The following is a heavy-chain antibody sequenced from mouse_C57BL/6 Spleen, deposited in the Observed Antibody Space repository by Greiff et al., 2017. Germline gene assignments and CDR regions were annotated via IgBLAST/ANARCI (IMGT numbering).Heavy chain of an antibody. CDR1: GYTFTSYW. D-gene: IGHD1-1*01. CDR3: ARFYYGSSYDYAMDY. Sequence: QVQLQQPGAELVKPGASVKLSCKASGYTFTSYWMHWVKQRPGQGLEWIGMIHPNSGSTNYNEKFKSKATLTVDKSSITAYMQLSSPTSEDSAVYYCARFYYGSSYDYAMDYWGQGTSVTVSS. J-gene: IGHJ4*01. CDR2: IHPNSGST. V-gene: IGHV1-64*01.